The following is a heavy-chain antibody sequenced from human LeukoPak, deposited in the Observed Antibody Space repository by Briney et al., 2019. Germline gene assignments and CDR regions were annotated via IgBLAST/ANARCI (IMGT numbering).Heavy chain of an antibody. V-gene: IGHV3-9*01. CDR2: ISWNSGSI. J-gene: IGHJ4*02. CDR1: GFTFDDYA. CDR3: AKDPYPDGFYGSGSYGKGDYFDY. D-gene: IGHD3-10*01. Sequence: PGGSLRLSCAASGFTFDDYAMHWVRQAPGKGLEWVSGISWNSGSIGYADSVKGRFTISRDNAKNSLYLQMNSLRAEDTALYYCAKDPYPDGFYGSGSYGKGDYFDYWGQGTLVTVSS.